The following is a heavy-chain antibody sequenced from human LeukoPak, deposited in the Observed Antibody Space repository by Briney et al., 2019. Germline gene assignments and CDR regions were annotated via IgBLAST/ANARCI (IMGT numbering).Heavy chain of an antibody. J-gene: IGHJ4*02. Sequence: GGSLRLSCAASGFILSTYDMHWVRQAPGKGLEWVTFISFDGNKKYYADSVKGRFTISRDNSKSTVYLQMDSLRVEDAAVYYCATRPPVPRSAGPLDYWGRGSLVTVSS. CDR1: GFILSTYD. V-gene: IGHV3-30*03. CDR3: ATRPPVPRSAGPLDY. CDR2: ISFDGNKK. D-gene: IGHD1-14*01.